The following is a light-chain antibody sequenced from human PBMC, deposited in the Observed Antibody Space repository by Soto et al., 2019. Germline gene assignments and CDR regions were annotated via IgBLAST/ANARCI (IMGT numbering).Light chain of an antibody. J-gene: IGKJ4*01. Sequence: DIVLTQSPATLSVSPGERATLSCRASLPISNKLAWYQQRPGQSLRLLIYGASARAHGVPARFSGSGSGTEFTLTISSLQSKDLAVYYCQQYENWPPAVTFGGGTNVEIK. CDR2: GAS. CDR1: LPISNK. V-gene: IGKV3-15*01. CDR3: QQYENWPPAVT.